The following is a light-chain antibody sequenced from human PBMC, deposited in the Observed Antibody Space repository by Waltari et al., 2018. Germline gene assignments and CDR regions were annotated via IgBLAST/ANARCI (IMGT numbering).Light chain of an antibody. CDR2: DVT. Sequence: QSALTQPRSVSGSPGQSVTISCTGTRRDVGGDNYVSWYQHHPDKAPKLLIYDVTERPSGVPDRFSGSKSGNTASLTISGLQAEDEADYYCCSYAGSYTLGVFGTGTKVTVL. J-gene: IGLJ1*01. CDR3: CSYAGSYTLGV. V-gene: IGLV2-11*01. CDR1: RRDVGGDNY.